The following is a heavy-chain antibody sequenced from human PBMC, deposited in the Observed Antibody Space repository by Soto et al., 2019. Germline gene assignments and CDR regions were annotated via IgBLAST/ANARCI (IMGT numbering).Heavy chain of an antibody. V-gene: IGHV4-31*03. Sequence: SETLSLTCTVSCGSISSGGYYWSWIRQHPGKGLEWIGYIYYSGSTYYNPSLKSRVTISVDTSKNQFSLKLSSVTAADTAVYYCASENYYDSSGYYGNNWFDPWGQGTLVTVSS. CDR2: IYYSGST. D-gene: IGHD3-22*01. J-gene: IGHJ5*02. CDR1: CGSISSGGYY. CDR3: ASENYYDSSGYYGNNWFDP.